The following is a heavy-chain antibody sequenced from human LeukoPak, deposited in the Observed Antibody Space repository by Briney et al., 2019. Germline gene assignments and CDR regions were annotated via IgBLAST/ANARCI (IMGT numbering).Heavy chain of an antibody. D-gene: IGHD3-3*01. CDR2: VYTSGTT. CDR3: ARVRFGPGGELFDY. Sequence: SETLSLTCTVSGGSISPYYWSWIRQPAGKGLEWIGRVYTSGTTNYNPSLKSRVTMSVDASKNQFSLKLTSVTAADTAVYFCARVRFGPGGELFDYWGQGTLVTAS. V-gene: IGHV4-4*07. J-gene: IGHJ4*02. CDR1: GGSISPYY.